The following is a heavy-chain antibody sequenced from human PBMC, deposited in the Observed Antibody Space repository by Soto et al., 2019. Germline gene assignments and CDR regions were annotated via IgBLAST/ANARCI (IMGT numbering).Heavy chain of an antibody. Sequence: PSETLSLTCAVSSGSISSSNWWSWVRQPPGKGLEWIGEIYHSGSTNYNPSLKSRVTISVDKSKNQFSLKLSSVTAADTAVYYCARDRGYCSGGSCSAHGLFFDYGGQGTLVTVS. V-gene: IGHV4-4*02. CDR2: IYHSGST. CDR1: SGSISSSNW. CDR3: ARDRGYCSGGSCSAHGLFFDY. J-gene: IGHJ4*02. D-gene: IGHD2-15*01.